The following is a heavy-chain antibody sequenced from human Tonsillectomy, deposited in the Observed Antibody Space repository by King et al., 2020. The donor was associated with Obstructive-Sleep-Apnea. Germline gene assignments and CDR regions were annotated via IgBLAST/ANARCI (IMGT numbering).Heavy chain of an antibody. CDR2: IDWDDDK. CDR1: GFSLSTSGMC. Sequence: RVTLKESGPALVKPTQTLTVTCTFSGFSLSTSGMCVSWIRQPPGKALEWLARIDWDDDKYYSTSLKTRLTISKDTSTNQVVLRMTNMDPVDTATYYCARTPSYRVAYFDFWGLGTLVTVSS. V-gene: IGHV2-70*11. CDR3: ARTPSYRVAYFDF. J-gene: IGHJ4*02. D-gene: IGHD2-2*01.